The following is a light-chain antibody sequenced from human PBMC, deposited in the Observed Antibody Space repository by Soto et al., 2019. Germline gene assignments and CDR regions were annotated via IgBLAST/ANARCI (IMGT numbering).Light chain of an antibody. CDR2: EVS. CDR1: SSYVGGYNY. Sequence: QSVLTQPASVSGSPGQSITISCTGTSSYVGGYNYVSWYQQHPGRAPKLLIYEVSNRPSGVSNRFSGSKSGNTASLTISGLQAEDEADYYCSSYITTSTRVFGTGTKV. J-gene: IGLJ1*01. CDR3: SSYITTSTRV. V-gene: IGLV2-14*01.